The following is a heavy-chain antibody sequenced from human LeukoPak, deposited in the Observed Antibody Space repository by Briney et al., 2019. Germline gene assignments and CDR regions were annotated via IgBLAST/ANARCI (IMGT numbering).Heavy chain of an antibody. CDR3: ARGVKAGQWLVFFDY. CDR1: GFTFSSYG. Sequence: PGGSLRLSCAASGFTFSSYGMHRVRQAPGKGLEWVAVIWYDGSNKYYADSVKGRFTISRDNSKNTLYLQMNSLRAEDTAVYYCARGVKAGQWLVFFDYWGQGTLVTVSS. D-gene: IGHD6-19*01. V-gene: IGHV3-33*01. CDR2: IWYDGSNK. J-gene: IGHJ4*02.